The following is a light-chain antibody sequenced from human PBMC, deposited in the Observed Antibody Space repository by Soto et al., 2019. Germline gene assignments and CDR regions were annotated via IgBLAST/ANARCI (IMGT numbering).Light chain of an antibody. J-gene: IGKJ1*01. CDR1: QSFSSTF. Sequence: EILLTQSPDSLSLSPGDRATLSCRASQSFSSTFFAWYQQKPGQAPRLLIYGASSRATGIPDRFSGSGSATAFTLTISRLEPEVFAVYYCQQYASSVTFGQGTKVEIK. V-gene: IGKV3-20*01. CDR3: QQYASSVT. CDR2: GAS.